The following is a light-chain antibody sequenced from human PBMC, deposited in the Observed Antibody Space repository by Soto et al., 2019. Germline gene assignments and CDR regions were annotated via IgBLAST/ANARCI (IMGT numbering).Light chain of an antibody. J-gene: IGKJ3*01. Sequence: DIQMTQSPSSLSASVGDRVTITCQASQDISNYLNWYQQKPGKAPTLLIYDASNLETGVPSRFSGSGSGTDFTFTISSLQPEDIATYYCQQYDNLPPLFTFGPGTKVDIK. CDR2: DAS. CDR3: QQYDNLPPLFT. V-gene: IGKV1-33*01. CDR1: QDISNY.